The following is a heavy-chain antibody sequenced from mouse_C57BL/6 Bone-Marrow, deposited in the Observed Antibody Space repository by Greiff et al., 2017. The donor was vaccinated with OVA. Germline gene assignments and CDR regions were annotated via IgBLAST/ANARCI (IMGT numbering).Heavy chain of an antibody. CDR3: ARITTVVATSDYYAMDY. D-gene: IGHD1-1*01. CDR2: ISSGGSYT. V-gene: IGHV5-6*02. CDR1: GFTFSSYG. Sequence: EVKLVESGGDLVKPGGSLKLSCAASGFTFSSYGMSWVRQTPDKRLEWVATISSGGSYTYYPDSVKGRFTISRYNAKNTLYLQMSSLKSEDTAMYYCARITTVVATSDYYAMDYWGQGTSVTVSS. J-gene: IGHJ4*01.